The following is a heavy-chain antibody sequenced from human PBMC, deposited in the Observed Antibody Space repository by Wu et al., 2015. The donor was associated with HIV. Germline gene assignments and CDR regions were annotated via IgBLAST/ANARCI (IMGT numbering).Heavy chain of an antibody. J-gene: IGHJ1*01. CDR2: IVPISGST. CDR1: GGTFNNNA. Sequence: QVQVMQSGAEVKRPGSSVTVSCTASGGTFNNNAVSWVRHVPGQGLEWLGGIVPISGSTTVAQKFQGKVTITADGSKTTVYLGVNSLASEDTAVYYCVRVGVLMTSAETMEYFQYWGQGTLVTVSS. CDR3: VRVGVLMTSAETMEYFQY. V-gene: IGHV1-69*12. D-gene: IGHD1-26*01.